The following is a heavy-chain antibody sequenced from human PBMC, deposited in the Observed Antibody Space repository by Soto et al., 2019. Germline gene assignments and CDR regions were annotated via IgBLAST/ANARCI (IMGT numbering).Heavy chain of an antibody. D-gene: IGHD3-16*01. CDR3: TSWGLLGWFDS. CDR1: GFTFSNAW. Sequence: GGSLRLSCAASGFTFSNAWMSWVRQAPGKGLEWVGGIKSKSGGGTTDYAAHVKGRFTIARDESKNTLYLQMNSLKTEDTDVYYCTSWGLLGWFDSWGQGTLVTVSS. V-gene: IGHV3-15*01. J-gene: IGHJ5*01. CDR2: IKSKSGGGTT.